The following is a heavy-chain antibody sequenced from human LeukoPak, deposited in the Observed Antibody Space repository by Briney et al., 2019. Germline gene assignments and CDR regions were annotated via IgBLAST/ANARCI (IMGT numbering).Heavy chain of an antibody. J-gene: IGHJ5*02. CDR3: ARQKTIAARPSLFDP. Sequence: GESLKISCKGSEYSFTSYWIGWVRQMPGKGLEWMGIIYPGDSDTRYSPSFQGQVTISADKSISTAYLQWSSLKASDTAMYYCARQKTIAARPSLFDPWGQGTLVTVSS. V-gene: IGHV5-51*01. CDR1: EYSFTSYW. D-gene: IGHD6-6*01. CDR2: IYPGDSDT.